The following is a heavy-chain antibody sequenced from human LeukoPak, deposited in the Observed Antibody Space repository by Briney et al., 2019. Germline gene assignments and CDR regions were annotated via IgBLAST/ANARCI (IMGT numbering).Heavy chain of an antibody. CDR1: GGSFSGYY. CDR3: ARGPPTPYSSSWYGIYYYYGMDV. D-gene: IGHD6-13*01. CDR2: INHSGST. J-gene: IGHJ6*02. V-gene: IGHV4-34*01. Sequence: SETLSLTCAVYGGSFSGYYWSWIRQPPGKGLEWIGEINHSGSTNYNPSLNSRVTISVDTSKNQFSLKLSSVTAADTAVYYCARGPPTPYSSSWYGIYYYYGMDVWGQGTTVTVSS.